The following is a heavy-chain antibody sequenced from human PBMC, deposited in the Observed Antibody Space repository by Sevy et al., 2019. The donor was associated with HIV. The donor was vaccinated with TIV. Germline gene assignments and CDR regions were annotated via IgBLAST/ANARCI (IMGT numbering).Heavy chain of an antibody. V-gene: IGHV3-23*01. CDR3: AKQPDY. J-gene: IGHJ4*02. CDR1: ASTFSSYA. Sequence: GGSLRLSCEVPASTFSSYAMSWVRQAPGKGLEWVSAISRVGDNTYYADSVKGRFTISRDNSKNTLDLQMNSLRGDDTAVYYCAKQPDYWGRGTLVTVSS. CDR2: ISRVGDNT.